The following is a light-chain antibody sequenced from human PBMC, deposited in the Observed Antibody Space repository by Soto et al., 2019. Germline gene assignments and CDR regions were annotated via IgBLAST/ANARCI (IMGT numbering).Light chain of an antibody. J-gene: IGLJ1*01. CDR3: SSYTSSNTLYV. Sequence: SALTQPASVSGSPGQSIAISCTGTSSDVGSYNLVSWYQQHPGKAPKLMIYDVGSRPSGVSDRFSGSKSGNTASLTISGLQAEDEADYYCSSYTSSNTLYVFGTGTKVTVL. CDR1: SSDVGSYNL. CDR2: DVG. V-gene: IGLV2-14*03.